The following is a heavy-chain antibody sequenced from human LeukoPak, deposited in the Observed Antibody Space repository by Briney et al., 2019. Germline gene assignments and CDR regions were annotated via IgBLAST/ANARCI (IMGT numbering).Heavy chain of an antibody. CDR1: GYSFTTYW. CDR3: ARQFRDSSGYYSYYFDY. D-gene: IGHD3-22*01. CDR2: VYPGDSDT. J-gene: IGHJ4*02. Sequence: KVSCKGSGYSFTTYWIGWVRQMPGRGLEWMGIVYPGDSDTRNSPSFQGQVTISADKSISTAYLQWSSLKASDTAMYYCARQFRDSSGYYSYYFDYWGQGTLVTVCS. V-gene: IGHV5-51*01.